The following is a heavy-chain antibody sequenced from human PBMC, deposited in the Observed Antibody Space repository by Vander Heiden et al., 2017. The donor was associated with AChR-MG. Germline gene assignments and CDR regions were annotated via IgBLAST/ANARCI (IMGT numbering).Heavy chain of an antibody. J-gene: IGHJ4*02. CDR2: ISSSSTYT. V-gene: IGHV3-11*06. D-gene: IGHD3-22*01. CDR1: GFTFSDYH. Sequence: QVQLVESGGGLVKTGGSLRLSCSASGFTFSDYHLRWLRQGPGKGLEWVSDISSSSTYTNYADSVKGRGTISRDNAKNSLYLQMNSLRAEDTAVYYCAREAYNDSSGYDFDYWGQGTLVTVSS. CDR3: AREAYNDSSGYDFDY.